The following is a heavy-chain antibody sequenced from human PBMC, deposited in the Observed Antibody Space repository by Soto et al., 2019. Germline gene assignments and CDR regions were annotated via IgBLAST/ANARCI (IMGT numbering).Heavy chain of an antibody. CDR2: IYYSGST. V-gene: IGHV4-39*01. CDR1: GGSISSSSYY. CDR3: TLGYCSSTSCYGVNYYYGMDV. D-gene: IGHD2-2*01. Sequence: SETLSLTCTVSGGSISSSSYYWGWIRQPPGKGLEWIGSIYYSGSTYYNPSLKSRVTISVDTSKNQFSLKPSSVTAADTAVYYCTLGYCSSTSCYGVNYYYGMDVWGQGTTVTVSS. J-gene: IGHJ6*02.